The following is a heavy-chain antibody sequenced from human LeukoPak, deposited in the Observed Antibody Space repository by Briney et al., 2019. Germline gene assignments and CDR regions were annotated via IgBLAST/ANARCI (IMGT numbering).Heavy chain of an antibody. CDR2: IIPIFGTA. J-gene: IGHJ4*02. CDR3: ATQNKNWNYVS. D-gene: IGHD1-7*01. V-gene: IGHV1-69*05. Sequence: VASVKVSCKASGGTFSSYAISWVQQAPGQGLEWMGGIIPIFGTANYAQKFQGRVTITTDESTSTAYMELSSLRSEDTAVYYCATQNKNWNYVSWGQGTLVTVSS. CDR1: GGTFSSYA.